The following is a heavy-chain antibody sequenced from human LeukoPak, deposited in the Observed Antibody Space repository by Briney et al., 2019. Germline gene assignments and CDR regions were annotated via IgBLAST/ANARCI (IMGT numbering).Heavy chain of an antibody. CDR2: MNPNSGNT. CDR1: GYTFTSYD. CDR3: ARSNTFYGDYNWFDP. Sequence: GASVKVSCKASGYTFTSYDVKWVREATGQGLEWMGWMNPNSGNTGYAQKFQGRVTMTRNTSISTAYMELSSLRSEDTAVYYCARSNTFYGDYNWFDPWGQGTLVTVSS. J-gene: IGHJ5*02. D-gene: IGHD4-17*01. V-gene: IGHV1-8*01.